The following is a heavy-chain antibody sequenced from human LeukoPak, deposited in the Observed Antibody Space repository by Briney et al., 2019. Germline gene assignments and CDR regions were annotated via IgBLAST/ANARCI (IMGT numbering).Heavy chain of an antibody. CDR1: GGSISSGGYY. D-gene: IGHD3-10*01. Sequence: PSETLSLTCTVSGGSISSGGYYWSWIRQHPGKGLEWIGYIYYSGSTYYNPSLKGRVTISVDTSKNQFSLKLSSVTAADTAVYYCARGVPRGYYMDVWGKGTTVTVSS. J-gene: IGHJ6*03. CDR3: ARGVPRGYYMDV. CDR2: IYYSGST. V-gene: IGHV4-31*03.